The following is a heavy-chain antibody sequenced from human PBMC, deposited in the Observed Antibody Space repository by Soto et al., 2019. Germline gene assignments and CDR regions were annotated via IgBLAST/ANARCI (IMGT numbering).Heavy chain of an antibody. V-gene: IGHV4-30-2*01. CDR2: IYHSGST. D-gene: IGHD5-18*01. CDR3: ARKGYPNNWFDP. CDR1: GGSISSGGYS. Sequence: SETLSLTGAVSGGSISSGGYSWSWIRQPPGKGLEWIGYIYHSGSTYYNPSLKSRVTISVDRSKNQFSLKLSSVTAADTAVYYCARKGYPNNWFDPWGQGTLVTVSS. J-gene: IGHJ5*02.